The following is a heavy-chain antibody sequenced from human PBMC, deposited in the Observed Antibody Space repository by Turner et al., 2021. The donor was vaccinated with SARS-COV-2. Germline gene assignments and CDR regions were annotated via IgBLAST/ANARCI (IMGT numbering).Heavy chain of an antibody. CDR3: VTSVRRSGYFQR. CDR2: TYYPGGS. J-gene: IGHJ1*01. Sequence: QLLVQESGPALVKPSETLSLTCTVSAVSITSNSHYWGWVRQPPGKGLEWIGITYYPGGSYYNPSLRGRVTISVDPSQNQFSLILRSVTAADTAVYYCVTSVRRSGYFQRWGQGSLFSVSS. CDR1: AVSITSNSHY. V-gene: IGHV4-39*01.